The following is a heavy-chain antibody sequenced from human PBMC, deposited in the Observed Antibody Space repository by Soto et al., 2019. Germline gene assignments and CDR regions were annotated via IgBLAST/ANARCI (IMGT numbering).Heavy chain of an antibody. CDR3: AASQQFDY. CDR1: GYTFTSYG. V-gene: IGHV1-18*01. CDR2: INTYDGNT. Sequence: PSVKVSCKASGYTFTSYGINWVRRAPGQGLEWMGWINTYDGNTNHAQKFQGRVTMTTDTSTSTAYMELRSLSSDDTAVYYCAASQQFDYWGQGTLVTVSS. J-gene: IGHJ4*02. D-gene: IGHD6-13*01.